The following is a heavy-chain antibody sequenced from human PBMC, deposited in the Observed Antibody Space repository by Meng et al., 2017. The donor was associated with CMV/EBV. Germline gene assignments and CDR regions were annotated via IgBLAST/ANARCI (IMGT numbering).Heavy chain of an antibody. CDR3: AREGIVAAVDY. CDR1: GGSFSGYY. D-gene: IGHD6-13*01. CDR2: INHSGST. J-gene: IGHJ4*02. V-gene: IGHV4-34*01. Sequence: GSLRLSCAVYGGSFSGYYWSWIRQPPGKGLEWIGEINHSGSTNYNPSLKSRVTISVDTSKNQFSLKLSSVTAADTAVYYCAREGIVAAVDYWGQGTLVTVSS.